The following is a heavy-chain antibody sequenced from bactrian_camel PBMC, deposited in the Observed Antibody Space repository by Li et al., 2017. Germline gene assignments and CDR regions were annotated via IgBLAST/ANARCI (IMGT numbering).Heavy chain of an antibody. Sequence: DVQLVESGGGSVRAGGALRLSCVTSGFTPANYCMGWFRQAPGQGREMVATIYTRDDVIIEYADSVKGRFTISSDTAKNTLWLQMTSLKPEDTAMYYCAAASSYYSDWVEGAWSVPLHDGEYNYWGQGTQVTVS. CDR2: IYTRDDVI. CDR3: AAASSYYSDWVEGAWSVPLHDGEYNY. J-gene: IGHJ4*01. CDR1: GFTPANYC. D-gene: IGHD4*01. V-gene: IGHV3S19*01.